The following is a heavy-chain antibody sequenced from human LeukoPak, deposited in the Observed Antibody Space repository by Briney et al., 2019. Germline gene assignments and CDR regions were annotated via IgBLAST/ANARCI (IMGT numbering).Heavy chain of an antibody. V-gene: IGHV5-51*01. CDR2: IYPGYSDT. J-gene: IGHJ4*02. Sequence: AGESLKISCKVSGYRLTNNWIGWVRQVPGKGLEWMGIIYPGYSDTRYSPSFQGQVTFSVDTSTSTVYLQWSSLKASDTAIYYCARFALSSSLDYWGQGTLVTVSP. CDR1: GYRLTNNW. CDR3: ARFALSSSLDY. D-gene: IGHD6-13*01.